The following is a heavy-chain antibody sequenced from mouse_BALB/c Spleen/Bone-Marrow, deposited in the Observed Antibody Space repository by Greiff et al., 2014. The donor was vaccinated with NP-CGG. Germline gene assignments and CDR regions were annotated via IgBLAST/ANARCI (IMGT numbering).Heavy chain of an antibody. D-gene: IGHD1-2*01. CDR3: ARRLLYYFDY. CDR2: ILPGSGST. J-gene: IGHJ2*01. Sequence: VQLVESGAELMKPGASVKISCKATGYTFSSYWIEWVKQRPGHGLEWIGEILPGSGSTNYNEKFKGKATFTADTSSNTAYTQLSSLTSEDSAVYYCARRLLYYFDYWGQGTTLTVSS. V-gene: IGHV1-9*01. CDR1: GYTFSSYW.